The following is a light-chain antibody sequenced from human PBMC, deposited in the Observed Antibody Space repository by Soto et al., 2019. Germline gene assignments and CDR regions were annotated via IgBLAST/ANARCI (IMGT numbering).Light chain of an antibody. CDR3: QQYYSYPLT. Sequence: DIEMTQSPASLSASVGDRVTITCRASQSISSYLAWYQQKPGKAPKLLIYAASTLQSGVPSRFSGSGSGTDFTLTISCLQSEDFATYYCQQYYSYPLTFGGGTKVDIK. CDR2: AAS. V-gene: IGKV1-9*01. J-gene: IGKJ4*01. CDR1: QSISSY.